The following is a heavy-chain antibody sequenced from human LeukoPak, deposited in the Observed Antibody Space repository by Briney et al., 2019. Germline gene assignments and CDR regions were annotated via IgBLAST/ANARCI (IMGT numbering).Heavy chain of an antibody. CDR2: IGNKASNYAT. CDR1: GFTFSGSA. J-gene: IGHJ4*02. D-gene: IGHD3-3*01. Sequence: GGSLRLSCAASGFTFSGSAMHWVRQASGKGLEWVGHIGNKASNYATDYAPSLKGRFNISRDDSKDTAYLQVNSLKPEDTAVYYCAGNYDSWTGLNYWGLGTLVTVSS. CDR3: AGNYDSWTGLNY. V-gene: IGHV3-73*01.